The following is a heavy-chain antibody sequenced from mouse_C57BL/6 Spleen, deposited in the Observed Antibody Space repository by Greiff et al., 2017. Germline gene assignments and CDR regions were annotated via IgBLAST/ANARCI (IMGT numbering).Heavy chain of an antibody. V-gene: IGHV1-69*01. CDR3: ARENGLRNYYAMDY. D-gene: IGHD1-1*01. Sequence: QVQLQQPGAELVMPGASVKLSCKASGYTFTSYWMHWVKQRPGQGLEWIGEIDPSDSYTNYNQKFKGKSTLTVDKSSSTAYMQLSSLTSEDSAVYYCARENGLRNYYAMDYWGQGTSVTVSS. CDR2: IDPSDSYT. J-gene: IGHJ4*01. CDR1: GYTFTSYW.